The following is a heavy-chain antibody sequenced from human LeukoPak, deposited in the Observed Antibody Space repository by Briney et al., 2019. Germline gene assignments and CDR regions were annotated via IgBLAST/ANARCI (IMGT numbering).Heavy chain of an antibody. CDR3: ARGGSPLY. CDR1: GGSLSVDY. V-gene: IGHV4-34*01. J-gene: IGHJ4*02. Sequence: SGTLSLTCAFSGGSLSVDYWSWIRQPPGKGVDGIGEINHSGSTNYNPSLKSRVTISVDKSKNQFSLKVSSVTAADTAVYFCARGGSPLYWGQGTLVTVSS. CDR2: INHSGST.